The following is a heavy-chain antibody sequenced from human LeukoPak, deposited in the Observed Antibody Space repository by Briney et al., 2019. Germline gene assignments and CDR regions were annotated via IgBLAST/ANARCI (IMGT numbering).Heavy chain of an antibody. V-gene: IGHV3-66*01. CDR3: ARGGYSSDFYYFDY. CDR2: IYSGGST. CDR1: GFTVSNNF. Sequence: GGSLRLSCAASGFTVSNNFMSWVRQAPGKGLEWVSVIYSGGSTNYADSVKGRFTISRDISKNMLYLQMNSLRAEDTAVYYCARGGYSSDFYYFDYWGQGILVTVSS. J-gene: IGHJ4*02. D-gene: IGHD2-15*01.